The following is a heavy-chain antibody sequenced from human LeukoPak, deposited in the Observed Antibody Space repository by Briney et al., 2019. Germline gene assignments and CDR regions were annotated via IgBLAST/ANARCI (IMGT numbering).Heavy chain of an antibody. CDR1: GGSISSSSYY. V-gene: IGHV4-39*07. CDR2: IYYSGST. J-gene: IGHJ4*02. Sequence: SETLSLTCTVSGGSISSSSYYWGWIRQPPGKWLEWIGSIYYSGSTYYNPSLKSRVTLSVDTSKNQFSLNLSSVTAADTAVYYCARDQRSLFDFWGQGTLVAVSS. CDR3: ARDQRSLFDF. D-gene: IGHD1-26*01.